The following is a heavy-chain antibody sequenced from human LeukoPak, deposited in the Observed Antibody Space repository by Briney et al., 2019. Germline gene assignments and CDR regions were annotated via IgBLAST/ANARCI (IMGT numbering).Heavy chain of an antibody. J-gene: IGHJ5*02. D-gene: IGHD2-2*02. CDR1: GYTFTGYY. CDR2: INPNSGGT. V-gene: IGHV1-2*02. Sequence: GASVKVSCKASGYTFTGYYMHWVRQAPGQGLEWMGWINPNSGGTNYAQKFQGRVTMTRDTSISTAYMELSRLRSDDTAVYYCARAVVPAAITWFDPWGQGTLVTVSS. CDR3: ARAVVPAAITWFDP.